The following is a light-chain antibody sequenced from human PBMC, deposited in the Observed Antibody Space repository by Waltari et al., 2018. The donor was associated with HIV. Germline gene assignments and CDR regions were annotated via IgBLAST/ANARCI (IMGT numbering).Light chain of an antibody. CDR3: CSHALSNTWV. CDR1: SSDVGGSYY. J-gene: IGLJ3*02. V-gene: IGLV2-11*01. Sequence: QSALTQPRSVSGSPGQSVTISCTATSSDVGGSYYVSWYQQHPGKAPKLMIYDVGKRPSGVPDRFSGSKSGNTASLTISGLQAEDEADYYCCSHALSNTWVFGGGTKLTAL. CDR2: DVG.